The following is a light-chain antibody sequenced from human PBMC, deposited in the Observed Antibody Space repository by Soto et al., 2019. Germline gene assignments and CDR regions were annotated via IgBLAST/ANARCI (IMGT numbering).Light chain of an antibody. CDR1: QSVSSNF. CDR2: GAS. J-gene: IGKJ2*01. Sequence: EIVLTQSPGTLSLSPGERATLSCRASQSVSSNFLAWYQQKLGQPPRLLIYGASSWATGIPDRFSGSGSGTDFTLTISRLEPEDFAVYYCQQYGTSAYTFGQGTKLEIK. CDR3: QQYGTSAYT. V-gene: IGKV3-20*01.